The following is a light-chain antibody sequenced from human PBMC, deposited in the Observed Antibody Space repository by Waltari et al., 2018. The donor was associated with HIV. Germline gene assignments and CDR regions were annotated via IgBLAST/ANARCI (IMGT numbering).Light chain of an antibody. V-gene: IGLV1-44*01. Sequence: QAVLTQPPSAPGTPGQRITISCSGSSSNIGSAAVNWYQQLPGTAPKLLIFNNNQRPSGVPARSSASKSGTSASLAISGLQSDDEADYYCATWDHRLNGWVFGGGTKLTVL. CDR3: ATWDHRLNGWV. CDR2: NNN. CDR1: SSNIGSAA. J-gene: IGLJ3*02.